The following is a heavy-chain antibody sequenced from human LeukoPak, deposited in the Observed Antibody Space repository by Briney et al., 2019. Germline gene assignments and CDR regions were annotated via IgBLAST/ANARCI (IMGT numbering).Heavy chain of an antibody. D-gene: IGHD3-22*01. CDR3: ARVDGSVDY. CDR2: INTKSGMT. CDR1: GYTFTRYD. V-gene: IGHV1-8*03. J-gene: IGHJ4*02. Sequence: GASVKVSCEASGYTFTRYDINWVRQATGQGLEWMGWINTKSGMTGHAQKFQGRITITKDTSISTVYMELSSLSSEDTAVYFCARVDGSVDYWGQGTLVTVSS.